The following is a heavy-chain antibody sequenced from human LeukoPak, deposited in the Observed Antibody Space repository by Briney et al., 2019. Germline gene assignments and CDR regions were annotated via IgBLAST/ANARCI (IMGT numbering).Heavy chain of an antibody. CDR2: ISSSSSYI. J-gene: IGHJ4*02. CDR3: TRGGAAAGFDF. CDR1: GFTFSSYS. D-gene: IGHD6-13*01. Sequence: GGSLRLSCAASGFTFSSYSMNWVRQAPGKGLEWVSSISSSSSYIYYADSVKGRFTISRDNAKNSLYLQMNSLRAEDTAVYYCTRGGAAAGFDFWGQGTLVTVSS. V-gene: IGHV3-21*01.